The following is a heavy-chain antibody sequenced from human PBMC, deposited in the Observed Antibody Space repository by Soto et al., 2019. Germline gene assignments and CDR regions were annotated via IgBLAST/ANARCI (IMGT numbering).Heavy chain of an antibody. CDR3: ARDDSICYYSNFDY. CDR1: GYTFTSYG. J-gene: IGHJ4*02. Sequence: QVQLVQSGAEVKKPGASVKVSCKASGYTFTSYGISWVRQAPGQGREWMGWISAYNGNTNYAQKLQGRLTMTTDTSTSAAYIELRSLRSDDTAVYYCARDDSICYYSNFDYWGQGTLVTVSS. CDR2: ISAYNGNT. V-gene: IGHV1-18*01. D-gene: IGHD3-22*01.